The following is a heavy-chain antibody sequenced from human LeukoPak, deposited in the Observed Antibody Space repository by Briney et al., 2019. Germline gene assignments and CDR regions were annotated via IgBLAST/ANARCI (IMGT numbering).Heavy chain of an antibody. V-gene: IGHV3-66*01. J-gene: IGHJ4*02. CDR3: APHDYDYVWGSYRPLDY. Sequence: GGSLSLSCAASGFTVSSNYMSWVRQAPGKGLEWVSVIYSGGSTSYADSVKGRFTISRDNSKHTLYLQMNSLRAEDTAVYYCAPHDYDYVWGSYRPLDYWGQGTLVTVSS. CDR1: GFTVSSNY. CDR2: IYSGGST. D-gene: IGHD3-16*02.